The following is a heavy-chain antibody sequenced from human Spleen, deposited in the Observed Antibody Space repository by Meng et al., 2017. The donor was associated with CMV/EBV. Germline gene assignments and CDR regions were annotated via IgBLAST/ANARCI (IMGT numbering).Heavy chain of an antibody. CDR2: ISYSGST. D-gene: IGHD3/OR15-3a*01. J-gene: IGHJ3*02. CDR3: ARDTYDYWSDYPVGAFDI. V-gene: IGHV4-30-4*08. Sequence: SETLSLTCTVSGGSISSSSYYWGWIRQPPGKGLEWIGYISYSGSTYYNPSLKSRVIISGDTSKNKFSLNLRSVTAADTAVYYCARDTYDYWSDYPVGAFDIWGQGTMVTVSS. CDR1: GGSISSSSYY.